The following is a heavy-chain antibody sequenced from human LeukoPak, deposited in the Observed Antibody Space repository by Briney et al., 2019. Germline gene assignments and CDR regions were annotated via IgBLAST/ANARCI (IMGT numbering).Heavy chain of an antibody. J-gene: IGHJ4*02. CDR2: ISGNGGRT. D-gene: IGHD4-17*01. CDR1: GFTFSNYA. V-gene: IGHV3-23*01. Sequence: PGGSLRLSSAASGFTFSNYAMNWVRQAPGKGLEWVAVISGNGGRTYYADSVKGRFTVSRDNSKNTVYLQMNSLRADDTAVYYCAKNTGSFGDFLTGFWGQGTLVTVSS. CDR3: AKNTGSFGDFLTGF.